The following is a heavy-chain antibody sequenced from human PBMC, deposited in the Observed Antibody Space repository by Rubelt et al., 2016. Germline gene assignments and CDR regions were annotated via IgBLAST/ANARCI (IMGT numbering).Heavy chain of an antibody. CDR1: GLTFANYA. CDR3: SRGGGEVKY. J-gene: IGHJ4*02. CDR2: IKSETYGGTA. D-gene: IGHD3-16*01. Sequence: ASGLTFANYAMSWVRQAPGKGLEWVGLIKSETYGGTAVYGTSVKDRFSISRDDSRSIVYLQMNSLKTEDTAVYYCSRGGGEVKYWGQGTLVTISS. V-gene: IGHV3-49*04.